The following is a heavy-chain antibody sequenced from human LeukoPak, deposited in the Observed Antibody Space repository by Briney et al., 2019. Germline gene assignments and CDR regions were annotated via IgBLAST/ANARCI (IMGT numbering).Heavy chain of an antibody. Sequence: GGSLRLSCAASGFTFSSYAMSWVRQAPGKGLEWVSAISGSGGSTYYADSVKGRFTISRDNSKNTLYLQMNSLRAEDTAVYYCAKDLTGYYLGTNYYYYYYGMDVWGQGTTDTVSS. CDR1: GFTFSSYA. CDR3: AKDLTGYYLGTNYYYYYYGMDV. CDR2: ISGSGGST. V-gene: IGHV3-23*01. D-gene: IGHD3-9*01. J-gene: IGHJ6*02.